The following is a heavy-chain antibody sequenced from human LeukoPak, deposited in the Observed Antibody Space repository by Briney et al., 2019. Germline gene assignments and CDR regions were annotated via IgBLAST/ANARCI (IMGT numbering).Heavy chain of an antibody. CDR1: GYIFTTYY. J-gene: IGHJ4*02. Sequence: GASVKVSCKASGYIFTTYYMHWLRQAPGQGPEWMGIINPRGGSTDYAQKFQGRVTMTTDTSTSTAYMELRSLRSDDTAVYYCARDLPYSSSWESIDYWGQGTLVTVSS. CDR3: ARDLPYSSSWESIDY. V-gene: IGHV1-46*01. D-gene: IGHD6-13*01. CDR2: INPRGGST.